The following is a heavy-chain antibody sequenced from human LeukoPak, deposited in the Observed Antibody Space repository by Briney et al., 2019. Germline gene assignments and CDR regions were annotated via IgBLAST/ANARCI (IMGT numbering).Heavy chain of an antibody. V-gene: IGHV1-46*01. J-gene: IGHJ4*02. Sequence: GASVKVSCKASGYTFTSYYMHWVRQAPGQGLEWMGIINPSGGSTSYAQKFQGRVTMTRDMSTSTVYMELRSLRSDDTAVYYCARDGGYDWINDYWGQGTLVTVSS. D-gene: IGHD5-12*01. CDR1: GYTFTSYY. CDR2: INPSGGST. CDR3: ARDGGYDWINDY.